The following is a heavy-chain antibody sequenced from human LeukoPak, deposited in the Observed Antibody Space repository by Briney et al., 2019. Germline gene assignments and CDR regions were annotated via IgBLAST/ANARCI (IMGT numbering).Heavy chain of an antibody. D-gene: IGHD3-22*01. J-gene: IGHJ5*02. CDR3: AKSPSLFLNWFDP. CDR2: ISSSSSYI. CDR1: GFTFSSYS. V-gene: IGHV3-21*04. Sequence: GGSLRLSCAASGFTFSSYSMNWVRQAPGKGLEWVSSISSSSSYIYYADSVKGRFTISRDNAKNTLYLQMNSLRAEDTAVYYCAKSPSLFLNWFDPWGQGTLVTVSS.